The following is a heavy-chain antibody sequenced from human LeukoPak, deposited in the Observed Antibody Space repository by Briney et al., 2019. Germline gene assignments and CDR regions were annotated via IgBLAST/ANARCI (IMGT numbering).Heavy chain of an antibody. CDR3: AKDYRSGWYDY. D-gene: IGHD6-19*01. V-gene: IGHV3-23*01. CDR1: GFTFSSYT. Sequence: PGGSLRLSCAASGFTFSSYTMSWVRQAPRKGLEWVSGISGSGGSTYYADSVKGRFTISRDNSKNTLYLQMNSLRAEDTAVYYCAKDYRSGWYDYWGQGTLVTVSS. J-gene: IGHJ4*02. CDR2: ISGSGGST.